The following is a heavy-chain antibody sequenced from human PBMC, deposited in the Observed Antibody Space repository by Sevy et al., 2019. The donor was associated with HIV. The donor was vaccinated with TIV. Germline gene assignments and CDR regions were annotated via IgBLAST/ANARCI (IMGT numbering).Heavy chain of an antibody. J-gene: IGHJ5*02. CDR1: GYTFTSYA. CDR2: INAGNGNT. Sequence: ASVKVSCKASGYTFTSYAMHWVRQAPGQRLEWMGWINAGNGNTKYSQKFQGRVTITRDTSASTAYMELSRLRSEDTAVYYCARDLPSVTIFGVVIDKFDPWGQGTLVTVSS. CDR3: ARDLPSVTIFGVVIDKFDP. D-gene: IGHD3-3*01. V-gene: IGHV1-3*01.